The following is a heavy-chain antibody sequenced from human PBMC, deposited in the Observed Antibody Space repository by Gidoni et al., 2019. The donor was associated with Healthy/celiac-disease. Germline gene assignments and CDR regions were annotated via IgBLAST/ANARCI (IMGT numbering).Heavy chain of an antibody. V-gene: IGHV1-2*04. Sequence: QVQLVQSGAEVKKPGASVQVSCKASGYTFTGYYMHWVRQAPGQGLEWMGWINPNSGGTNYAKKFQGWVTMTRDTSISTAYMELSRLRSDDTAVYYCARANSGATMAFDIWGQGTMVTVSS. CDR3: ARANSGATMAFDI. J-gene: IGHJ3*02. CDR2: INPNSGGT. CDR1: GYTFTGYY. D-gene: IGHD1-26*01.